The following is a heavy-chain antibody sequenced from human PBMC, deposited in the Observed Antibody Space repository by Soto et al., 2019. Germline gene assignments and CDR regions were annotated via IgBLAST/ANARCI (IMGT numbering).Heavy chain of an antibody. V-gene: IGHV1-18*01. D-gene: IGHD5-18*01. CDR2: ITTDNSNT. J-gene: IGHJ4*01. CDR1: GYTFTSYG. CDR3: ARTRGYSYGYADY. Sequence: ASVKVSCKASGYTFTSYGISWVRQAPGEGLEWMGWITTDNSNTNYAQKFQGRVTMTTDTSTRTAYMELRILTSDDTAVYYCARTRGYSYGYADYWGHGTHVPVSS.